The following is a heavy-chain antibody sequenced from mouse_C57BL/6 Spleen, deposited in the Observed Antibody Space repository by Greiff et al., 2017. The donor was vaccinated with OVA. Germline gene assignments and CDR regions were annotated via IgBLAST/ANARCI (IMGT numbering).Heavy chain of an antibody. Sequence: VQLQQSGAELARPGASVKLSCKASGYTFTSYGISWVKQRPGQGLEWIGEIYPRSGNTYYNEKFKGKATLTADKSSSTAYMELRSLTSEDSAVYFCARSYDYDGFAYWGQGTLVTVSA. J-gene: IGHJ3*01. CDR2: IYPRSGNT. V-gene: IGHV1-81*01. CDR1: GYTFTSYG. CDR3: ARSYDYDGFAY. D-gene: IGHD2-4*01.